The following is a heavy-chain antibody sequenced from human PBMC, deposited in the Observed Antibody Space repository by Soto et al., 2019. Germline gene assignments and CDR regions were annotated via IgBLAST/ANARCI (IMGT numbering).Heavy chain of an antibody. Sequence: SETLSLTCTVSGGSISSGDYYWSWIRQPPGKGLEWIGYIYYSGSTYYNPSLKSRVTISVDTSKNQFSLKLSSVTAADTAVCYCARVGDYYDSSGYYYPNFDYWGQGTLVTVSS. CDR2: IYYSGST. CDR3: ARVGDYYDSSGYYYPNFDY. J-gene: IGHJ4*02. V-gene: IGHV4-30-4*01. CDR1: GGSISSGDYY. D-gene: IGHD3-22*01.